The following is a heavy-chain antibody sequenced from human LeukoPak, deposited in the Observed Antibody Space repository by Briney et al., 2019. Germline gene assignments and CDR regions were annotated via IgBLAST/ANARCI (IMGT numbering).Heavy chain of an antibody. D-gene: IGHD3-9*01. V-gene: IGHV3-30*18. CDR2: ISYDGSNK. CDR1: GFTFSSYG. J-gene: IGHJ6*03. CDR3: AKAPRYFEYMDV. Sequence: GGSLRPSCAASGFTFSSYGMHWVRQAPGKGLEWVAVISYDGSNKYYADSVKGRFTISRDNSKNTLYLQMNSLRAEDTAVYYCAKAPRYFEYMDVWGKGTTVTVSS.